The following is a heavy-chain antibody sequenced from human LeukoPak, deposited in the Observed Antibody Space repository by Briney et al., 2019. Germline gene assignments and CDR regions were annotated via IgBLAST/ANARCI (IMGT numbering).Heavy chain of an antibody. CDR2: VSSDGETT. V-gene: IGHV3-30*03. J-gene: IGHJ5*02. Sequence: GTSLRLSCAASGFTFSSHGIHWVRQAPGKGLEWVAVVSSDGETTYYADSVKGRFTISRDNSKNTLYLQMNSLRAEDTAVYYCARDGLLDIVVVPAANNWFDPWGQGTLVTVSS. D-gene: IGHD2-2*01. CDR1: GFTFSSHG. CDR3: ARDGLLDIVVVPAANNWFDP.